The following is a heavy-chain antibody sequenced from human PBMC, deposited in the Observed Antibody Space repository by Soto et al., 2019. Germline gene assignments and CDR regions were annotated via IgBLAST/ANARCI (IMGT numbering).Heavy chain of an antibody. CDR1: GFTVSSYW. Sequence: EEQLVESGGGLVQPGGSLRLSCTASGFTVSSYWTHWVRQAPGKGLEWVSRINIDGSSITYPDSMKGRCTMSRDIGKNTCYLQMSSLSADETVAYYCIRGGSGRNTVDGWGQGTTVIVS. CDR2: INIDGSSI. J-gene: IGHJ6*02. CDR3: IRGGSGRNTVDG. V-gene: IGHV3-74*03. D-gene: IGHD5-12*01.